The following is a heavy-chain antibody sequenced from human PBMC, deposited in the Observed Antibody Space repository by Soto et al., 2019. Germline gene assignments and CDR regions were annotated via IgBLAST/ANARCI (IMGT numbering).Heavy chain of an antibody. J-gene: IGHJ5*02. CDR2: ISGSGGST. CDR1: GFTFSTYA. D-gene: IGHD2-8*02. Sequence: GGSLRLSCAASGFTFSTYAMTWVRQAPGKGLGWVSAISGSGGSTFYADFVKGRFTTSRDNSENTLYLQMNSLRAEDTAVYYCXRLRGVRIFRRYNWFDPWGQGTLVTVSS. V-gene: IGHV3-23*01. CDR3: XRLRGVRIFRRYNWFDP.